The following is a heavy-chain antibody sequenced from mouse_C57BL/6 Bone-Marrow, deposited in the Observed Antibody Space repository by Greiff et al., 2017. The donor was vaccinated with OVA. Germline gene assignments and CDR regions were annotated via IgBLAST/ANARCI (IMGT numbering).Heavy chain of an antibody. CDR1: GFTFSSYA. CDR3: ARDLLSLYDYGGIDY. D-gene: IGHD2-4*01. Sequence: EVQGVESGGGLVKPGGSLKLSCAASGFTFSSYAMSWVRQTPEKRLEWVATISDGGSYTYYPDNVKGRFTISRDNAKNNLYLQMSHLKSEDTAMYYWARDLLSLYDYGGIDYWGQGTTLTVSS. CDR2: ISDGGSYT. V-gene: IGHV5-4*01. J-gene: IGHJ2*01.